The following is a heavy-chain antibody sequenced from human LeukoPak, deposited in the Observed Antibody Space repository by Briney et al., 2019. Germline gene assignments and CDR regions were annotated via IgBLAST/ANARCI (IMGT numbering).Heavy chain of an antibody. V-gene: IGHV1-18*01. CDR2: ITAYNGNT. CDR3: AREYSSSSGPQGDYYYYYMDV. D-gene: IGHD6-6*01. Sequence: GASVKLSCKASGYTFTSYSISWVRQAPGQGLERMGCITAYNGNTNYAQKLQGRVTMTTDTSTSTAYMELRSLRSDDTAVYYCAREYSSSSGPQGDYYYYYMDVWGKGTTVTVSS. J-gene: IGHJ6*03. CDR1: GYTFTSYS.